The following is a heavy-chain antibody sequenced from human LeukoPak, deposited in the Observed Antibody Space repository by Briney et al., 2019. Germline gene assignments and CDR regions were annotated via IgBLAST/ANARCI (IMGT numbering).Heavy chain of an antibody. D-gene: IGHD3-22*01. CDR1: GFTFSSFG. V-gene: IGHV3-23*01. CDR2: ISSTGGTA. Sequence: SGGSLRLSCAASGFTFSSFGMSWVRQAPGKGLEWVSAISSTGGTAYYADSVKGRFTISRDNSKNTLYLQMNSPRAEDTAVYYCAKEGSYYDSSGYYYTGFDYWGQGTLVTVSS. J-gene: IGHJ4*02. CDR3: AKEGSYYDSSGYYYTGFDY.